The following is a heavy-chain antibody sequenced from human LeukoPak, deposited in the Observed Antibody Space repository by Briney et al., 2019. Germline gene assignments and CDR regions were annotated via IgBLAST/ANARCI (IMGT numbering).Heavy chain of an antibody. CDR2: ISGSGGST. CDR1: GFTFSSYA. V-gene: IGHV3-23*01. D-gene: IGHD3-9*01. J-gene: IGHJ3*02. Sequence: GGSLRLSCAASGFTFSSYAMSWLRQAPGKGLEWVSAISGSGGSTYYADSVKGRFTISRDNSKNTLYLQMNSLRAEDTAVYYCVKLHYDILTGYFPDAFDIWGQGTMVTVSS. CDR3: VKLHYDILTGYFPDAFDI.